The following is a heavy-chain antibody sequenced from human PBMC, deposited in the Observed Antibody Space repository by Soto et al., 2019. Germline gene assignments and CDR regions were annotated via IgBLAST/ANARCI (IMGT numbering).Heavy chain of an antibody. CDR3: AKGAVPDDNWFEP. D-gene: IGHD3-16*01. CDR1: GFTFSSYG. Sequence: GGSLILSCAASGFTFSSYGMHWVRQAPGKGLEWVAVISYDGSNKYYADSVKGRFTISRDNSKNTLYLQMNSLRAEDTAVYYCAKGAVPDDNWFEPWGQGTLVTVSS. CDR2: ISYDGSNK. J-gene: IGHJ5*02. V-gene: IGHV3-30*18.